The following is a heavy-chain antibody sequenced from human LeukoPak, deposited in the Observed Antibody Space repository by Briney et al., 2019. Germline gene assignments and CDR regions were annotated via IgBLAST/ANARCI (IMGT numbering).Heavy chain of an antibody. V-gene: IGHV4-61*01. CDR1: GGSISSSSYY. CDR3: ARAPPMITFGGPRSARAFDI. J-gene: IGHJ3*02. CDR2: IYYSGST. Sequence: SETLSLTCTVSGGSISSSSYYWSWIRQPPGKGLEWIGYIYYSGSTNYNPSLKSRVTISVDTSKNQFSLKLSSVTAADTAVYYCARAPPMITFGGPRSARAFDIWGQGTMVTVSS. D-gene: IGHD3-16*01.